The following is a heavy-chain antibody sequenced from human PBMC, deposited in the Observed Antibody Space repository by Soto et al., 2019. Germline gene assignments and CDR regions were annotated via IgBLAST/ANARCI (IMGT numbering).Heavy chain of an antibody. J-gene: IGHJ4*02. CDR2: IYYTGST. Sequence: SETLSLTCTVSGDSISSTTYYWAWIRQPPGKGLEWIGTIYYTGSTYYNPSLKSRVTISVDTSKNQFSLKLSSVTAADTAVYYCARMSRGYYNHWGQGTLVTVPQ. V-gene: IGHV4-39*01. CDR1: GDSISSTTYY. D-gene: IGHD3-9*01. CDR3: ARMSRGYYNH.